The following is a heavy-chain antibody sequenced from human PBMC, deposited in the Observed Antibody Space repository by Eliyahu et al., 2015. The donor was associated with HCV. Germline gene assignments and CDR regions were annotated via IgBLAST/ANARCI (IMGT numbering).Heavy chain of an antibody. CDR1: GFXFSKAW. V-gene: IGHV3-15*01. CDR3: TTTSVGGHDY. CDR2: IKSKTDGGTT. J-gene: IGHJ4*02. D-gene: IGHD6-19*01. Sequence: EVQLVESGGGLVKPGGSLKLSCAAXGFXFSKAWMSWVRQAPGKGLEWVGRIKSKTDGGTTDYAAPVKGRFTISRDDSKNTLFLHMNSLKTEDTAVYYCTTTSVGGHDYWGQGAQVTVSS.